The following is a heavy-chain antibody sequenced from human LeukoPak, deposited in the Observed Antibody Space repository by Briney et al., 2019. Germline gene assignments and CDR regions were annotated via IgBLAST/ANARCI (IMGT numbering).Heavy chain of an antibody. V-gene: IGHV3-33*01. D-gene: IGHD3-10*01. CDR3: AREISGSGSYPDY. CDR2: IWHDGSNK. Sequence: PGRSLRLSCAASGFTFSTYAMHWVRQAPGKGLEWVALIWHDGSNKYYTDSVKGRFTISRDNSRNTVYLQMNSLRAEDTAVYYCAREISGSGSYPDYWGQGTLVTVSS. J-gene: IGHJ4*02. CDR1: GFTFSTYA.